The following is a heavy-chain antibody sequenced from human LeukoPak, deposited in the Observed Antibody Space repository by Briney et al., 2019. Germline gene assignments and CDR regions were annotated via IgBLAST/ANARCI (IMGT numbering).Heavy chain of an antibody. CDR2: ISSGSTYI. D-gene: IGHD5-24*01. CDR1: GFTFSSSS. CDR3: AREAAVETH. V-gene: IGHV3-21*01. Sequence: PGGSLRLSCAASGFTFSSSSINWVRQAPGKGLEWVSYISSGSTYIYYADSVKGRFTISRDNAKNSLYLQVNNLRAEDTAVYYCAREAAVETHWGQGTLVSVSS. J-gene: IGHJ4*02.